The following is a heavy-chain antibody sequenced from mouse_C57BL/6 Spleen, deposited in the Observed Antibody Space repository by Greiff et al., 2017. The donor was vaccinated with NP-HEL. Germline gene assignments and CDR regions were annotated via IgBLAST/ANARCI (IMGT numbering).Heavy chain of an antibody. D-gene: IGHD2-3*01. Sequence: EVKVVESEGGLVQPGSSMKLSCTASGFTFSDYYMAWVRQVPEKGLEWVANINYDGSSTYYLDSLKSRFIISRDNAKNILYLQMSSLKSEDTATYYCAREVDGYPYYLDYWGQGTTLTVSS. J-gene: IGHJ2*01. CDR3: AREVDGYPYYLDY. CDR1: GFTFSDYY. V-gene: IGHV5-16*01. CDR2: INYDGSST.